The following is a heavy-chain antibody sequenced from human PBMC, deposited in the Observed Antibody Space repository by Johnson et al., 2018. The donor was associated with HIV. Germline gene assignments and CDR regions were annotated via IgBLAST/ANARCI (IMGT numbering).Heavy chain of an antibody. CDR1: GFTFSSYG. J-gene: IGHJ3*02. D-gene: IGHD6-19*01. CDR3: AKDLEEGQQWLIGAFDI. Sequence: QVHLVESGGGLEQPGGSLRLSCAASGFTFSSYGMHWVRQAPGKGLEWVAFIRYDGSNKYYADSVKGRFTISRDNSKNTLYLQMNSLRAEDTAVYYCAKDLEEGQQWLIGAFDIWGQGTMVTVSS. V-gene: IGHV3-30*02. CDR2: IRYDGSNK.